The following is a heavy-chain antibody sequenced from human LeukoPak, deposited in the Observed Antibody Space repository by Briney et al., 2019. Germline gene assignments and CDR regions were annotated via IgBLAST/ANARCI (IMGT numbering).Heavy chain of an antibody. CDR2: INNSGTDT. CDR3: AAAVNTGRAEHY. CDR1: GFPFSSYA. V-gene: IGHV3-23*01. D-gene: IGHD4-17*01. J-gene: IGHJ4*02. Sequence: GGSLRLSCEASGFPFSSYAMTWVRQAPGKGLEWVSSINNSGTDTYYEDSVKGRLTISRDNSKNTLFLHINSLSAEDTAVYYCAAAVNTGRAEHYWGQGTLVTVSS.